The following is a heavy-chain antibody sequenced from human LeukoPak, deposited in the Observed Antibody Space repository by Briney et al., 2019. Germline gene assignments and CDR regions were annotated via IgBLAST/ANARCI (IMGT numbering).Heavy chain of an antibody. CDR3: ARDLVSYDFWSGAYLDY. D-gene: IGHD3-3*01. CDR1: GCTFTSYG. V-gene: IGHV1-18*01. J-gene: IGHJ4*02. CDR2: ISAYNGNT. Sequence: ASVKVSCKASGCTFTSYGISWVRQAPGQGLEWMGWISAYNGNTNYAQKFQGRVTMTTDTSTSTAYMELRSLRSDDTAVYYCARDLVSYDFWSGAYLDYWGQGTLVTVSS.